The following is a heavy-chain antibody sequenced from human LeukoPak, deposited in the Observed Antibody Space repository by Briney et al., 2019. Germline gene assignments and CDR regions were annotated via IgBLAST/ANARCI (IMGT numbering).Heavy chain of an antibody. D-gene: IGHD6-19*01. V-gene: IGHV3-74*01. CDR1: GFTFSSYG. CDR2: ISSDGSII. CDR3: ARPAVAGLRAGGYDY. J-gene: IGHJ4*02. Sequence: GGSLRLSCAASGFTFSSYGMHWVRQAPGKGLVWVSRISSDGSIINYADSVKGRFTISRDNAKNTLYLQMNSLRVEDTAVYYCARPAVAGLRAGGYDYWGQGTLVTVSS.